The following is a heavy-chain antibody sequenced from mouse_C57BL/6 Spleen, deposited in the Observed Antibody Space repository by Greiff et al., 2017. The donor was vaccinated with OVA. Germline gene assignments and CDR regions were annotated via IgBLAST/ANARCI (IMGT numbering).Heavy chain of an antibody. CDR3: ARREGYFDY. J-gene: IGHJ2*01. CDR2: IYPRSGNT. Sequence: VKLMESGAELARPGASVKLSCKASGYTFTSYGISWVKQRTGQGLEWIGEIYPRSGNTYYNEKFKGKATLTADKSSSTAYMELRSLTSEDSAVYFCARREGYFDYWGQGTTLTVSS. CDR1: GYTFTSYG. V-gene: IGHV1-81*01.